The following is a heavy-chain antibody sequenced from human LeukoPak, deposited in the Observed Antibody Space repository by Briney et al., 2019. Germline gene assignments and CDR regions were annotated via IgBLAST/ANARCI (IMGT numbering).Heavy chain of an antibody. CDR3: ARGPRITMVRGVSRRSASFDY. CDR2: IYYSGST. J-gene: IGHJ4*02. D-gene: IGHD3-10*01. V-gene: IGHV4-39*07. CDR1: GGSISSSSYY. Sequence: SETLSLTCTVSGGSISSSSYYWGRIRQPPGKGLEWIGSIYYSGSTYYNPSLKSRVTISVDTSKNQFSLKLSSVTAADTAVYYCARGPRITMVRGVSRRSASFDYWGQGTLVTVSS.